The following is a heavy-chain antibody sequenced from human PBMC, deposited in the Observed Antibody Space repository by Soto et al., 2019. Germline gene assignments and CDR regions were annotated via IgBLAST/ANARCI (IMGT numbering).Heavy chain of an antibody. D-gene: IGHD1-1*01. CDR3: ARGPLGGKTEDYYYGMDV. Sequence: GASVKVSCKASGGTFSSYAISWVRQAPGQGLEWMGGIIPIFGTANYAQKFQGRVTITADKSTSTAYMELSSLRSEDTAVYYCARGPLGGKTEDYYYGMDVWGQGTTVTVSS. J-gene: IGHJ6*02. CDR1: GGTFSSYA. V-gene: IGHV1-69*06. CDR2: IIPIFGTA.